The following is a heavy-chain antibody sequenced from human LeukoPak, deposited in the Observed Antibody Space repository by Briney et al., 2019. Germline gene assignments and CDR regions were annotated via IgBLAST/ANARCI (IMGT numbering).Heavy chain of an antibody. V-gene: IGHV3-30*03. CDR2: ISYGGSNK. J-gene: IGHJ6*02. CDR3: ARYNEHYYYYGMDV. Sequence: GGSLRLSCAASGFTFSNYGIHWVRQAPGKGLGWVAVISYGGSNKYYADSVKGRFTISRDNSKNTLYLQMNSLRAEDTAVYYCARYNEHYYYYGMDVWGQGTTVTVSS. CDR1: GFTFSNYG. D-gene: IGHD1-14*01.